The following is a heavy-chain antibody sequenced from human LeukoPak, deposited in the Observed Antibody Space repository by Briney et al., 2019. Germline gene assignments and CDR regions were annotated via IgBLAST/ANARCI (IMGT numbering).Heavy chain of an antibody. CDR3: ASTLVRGITGTTWWFDP. D-gene: IGHD1-7*01. J-gene: IGHJ5*02. CDR2: IYYSGST. CDR1: GASVSSGGYY. V-gene: IGHV4-31*03. Sequence: SETLSLTCTVSGASVSSGGYYWSWLRQHPGKGLEWIGYIYYSGSTYYNPSLKSRVTISVDTSKNQFSLKLSSVTAADTAVYYCASTLVRGITGTTWWFDPWGQGTLVTVSS.